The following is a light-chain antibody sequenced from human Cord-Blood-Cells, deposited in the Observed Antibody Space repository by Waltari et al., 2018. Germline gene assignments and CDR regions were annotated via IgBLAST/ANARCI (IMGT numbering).Light chain of an antibody. CDR3: SSYAGSNNYV. V-gene: IGLV2-8*01. Sequence: QSALTQPPSASGSPGPSVTLPCTGTSSDVGGYNSVPWYQQHPGKAPKLMIYEVSKRPSGVPDRFSGSKSGNTASLTVSGLQVEDEADYYCSSYAGSNNYVFGTGTKVTVL. CDR2: EVS. CDR1: SSDVGGYNS. J-gene: IGLJ1*01.